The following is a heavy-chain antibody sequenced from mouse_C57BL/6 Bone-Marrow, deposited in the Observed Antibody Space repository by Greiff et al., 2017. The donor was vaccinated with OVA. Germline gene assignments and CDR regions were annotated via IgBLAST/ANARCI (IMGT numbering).Heavy chain of an antibody. CDR2: INPNYGTT. D-gene: IGHD2-2*01. CDR1: GYSFTDYY. J-gene: IGHJ2*01. CDR3: AKRLRRGYYIDY. Sequence: VQLQQSGPELVKPGASVKISCKASGYSFTDYYMNWVKQSNGKSLEWIGVINPNYGTTSYNQKFKGQATLTVEQYSSTAYMQLNSLTSEDSAVYYCAKRLRRGYYIDYWGQGTTLTVSS. V-gene: IGHV1-39*01.